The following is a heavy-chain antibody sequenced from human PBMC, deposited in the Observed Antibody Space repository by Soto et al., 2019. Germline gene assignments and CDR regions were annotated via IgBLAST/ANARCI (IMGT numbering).Heavy chain of an antibody. J-gene: IGHJ6*02. CDR1: GFTFSSYG. V-gene: IGHV3-33*01. CDR2: IWYDGSNK. Sequence: QVQLVESGGGVVQPGRSLRLSCAASGFTFSSYGMHWVRQAPGKGLEWVAVIWYDGSNKYYADSVKGRFTISRDNSKNRLYLQMNSLRAEDTAVYYCARDMAGAAAELYYYYGMDVWGQGTTVTVSS. CDR3: ARDMAGAAAELYYYYGMDV. D-gene: IGHD6-13*01.